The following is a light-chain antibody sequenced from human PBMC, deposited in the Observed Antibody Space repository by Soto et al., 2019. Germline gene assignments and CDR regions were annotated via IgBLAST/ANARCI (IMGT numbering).Light chain of an antibody. V-gene: IGLV2-8*01. Sequence: QSALTQPPSVSGSPGQSVTISCTGTSSDVGGYNYVSWYQQHPGKAPKLMIYEVSKRPSGVPHRFSGSKSGNTASLTVSGLQAEDEADYYCSSYAGSDNLVFGTGTKLTVL. CDR1: SSDVGGYNY. J-gene: IGLJ1*01. CDR3: SSYAGSDNLV. CDR2: EVS.